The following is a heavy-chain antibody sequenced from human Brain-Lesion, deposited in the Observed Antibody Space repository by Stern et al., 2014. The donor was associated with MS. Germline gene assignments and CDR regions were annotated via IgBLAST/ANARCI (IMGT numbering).Heavy chain of an antibody. V-gene: IGHV3-9*01. Sequence: VQLVESGGDLVQPGRSLRLSCAASGCTFDDYAMNWVRQAPGQGLEWVGGISWNSRTIGYAVSVKGRFTTSRDNAYSSLYLQMNSLRPEDTALYYCARDITGSSAYFAYWGQGTLVTVSS. J-gene: IGHJ4*02. CDR3: ARDITGSSAYFAY. D-gene: IGHD1-14*01. CDR1: GCTFDDYA. CDR2: ISWNSRTI.